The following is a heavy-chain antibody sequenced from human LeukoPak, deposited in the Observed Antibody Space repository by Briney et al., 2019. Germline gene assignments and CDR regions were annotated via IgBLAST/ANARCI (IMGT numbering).Heavy chain of an antibody. Sequence: GGSLRLSCAASGFTFSSYSMNWVRQAPGKGLEWVSYISSSSSTIYYADSVKGRFTISRDNGKNSLYLQMNSLRAEDTAVYYCETRPLGPDAFDIWGQGTMVTVSS. V-gene: IGHV3-48*01. CDR3: ETRPLGPDAFDI. D-gene: IGHD6-6*01. CDR2: ISSSSSTI. J-gene: IGHJ3*02. CDR1: GFTFSSYS.